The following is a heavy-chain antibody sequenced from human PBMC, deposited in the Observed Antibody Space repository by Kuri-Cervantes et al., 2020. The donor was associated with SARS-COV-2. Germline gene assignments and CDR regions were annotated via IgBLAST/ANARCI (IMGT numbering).Heavy chain of an antibody. Sequence: GGSLRLSCAASGFTFSSYAMHWVRQAPGKGLEWVAVISYDGSNKYYADSVKGRFTIPRDNSKNTPYLQMNSLRAEDTAVYYCARLDGYIEHWGQGTLVTVSS. CDR1: GFTFSSYA. CDR2: ISYDGSNK. CDR3: ARLDGYIEH. D-gene: IGHD5-24*01. J-gene: IGHJ5*02. V-gene: IGHV3-30-3*01.